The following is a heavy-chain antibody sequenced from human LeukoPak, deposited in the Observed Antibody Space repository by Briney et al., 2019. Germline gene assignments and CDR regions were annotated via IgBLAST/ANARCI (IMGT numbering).Heavy chain of an antibody. J-gene: IGHJ4*02. Sequence: QTGGSLRLSCAASGLTFSTYWMHWVRQAPGKGLVWVSRIHSDGRSTSYADSVNGRFTISRDNAKNTLYLQMNSLRAEDTAVYYCARDRPGNTAIDYWGQGTLVTVSS. CDR2: IHSDGRST. V-gene: IGHV3-74*01. CDR3: ARDRPGNTAIDY. CDR1: GLTFSTYW. D-gene: IGHD5-18*01.